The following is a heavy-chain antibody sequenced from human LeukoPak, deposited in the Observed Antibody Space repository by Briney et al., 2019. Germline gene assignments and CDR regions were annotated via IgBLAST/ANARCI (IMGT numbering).Heavy chain of an antibody. D-gene: IGHD2/OR15-2a*01. CDR1: GGSISSHY. V-gene: IGHV4-59*11. Sequence: SETLSLTCTVSGGSISSHYWSWIRQSPGKGLKWMGYLSYSQYTDYNPSLGGRVTISVDTSKKQFSLTLTSVTAADTAVYYCARSFYDSDALVKPYAFDYWGQGTLVTVSS. CDR3: ARSFYDSDALVKPYAFDY. J-gene: IGHJ4*02. CDR2: LSYSQYT.